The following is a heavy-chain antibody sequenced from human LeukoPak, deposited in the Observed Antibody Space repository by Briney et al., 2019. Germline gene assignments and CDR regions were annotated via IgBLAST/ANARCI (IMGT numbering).Heavy chain of an antibody. Sequence: PSETLSLTCTVSGGSISSSSYYWGWIRQPPGKGLEWIGSIYYSGSTYYNPSLKSRVTISVDTSKNQFSLKLSSVTAADTAVCYCARDYSSWYGVSAWFDPWGQGTLVTVSS. V-gene: IGHV4-39*07. CDR3: ARDYSSWYGVSAWFDP. J-gene: IGHJ5*02. CDR1: GGSISSSSYY. D-gene: IGHD6-13*01. CDR2: IYYSGST.